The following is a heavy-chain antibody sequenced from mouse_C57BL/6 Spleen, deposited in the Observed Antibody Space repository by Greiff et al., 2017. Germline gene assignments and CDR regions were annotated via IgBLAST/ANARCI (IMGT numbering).Heavy chain of an antibody. V-gene: IGHV14-2*01. CDR3: ARSGGTAQANYYAMDY. D-gene: IGHD3-2*02. CDR2: IDPEDGET. CDR1: GFNIKDYY. J-gene: IGHJ4*01. Sequence: VHVKQSGAELVKPGASVKLSCTASGFNIKDYYMHWVKQRTEQGLEWIGRIDPEDGETKYAPKFQGKATITADTSSHTAYLQLSSLTSKDTAVYYCARSGGTAQANYYAMDYWGQGTSVTVSS.